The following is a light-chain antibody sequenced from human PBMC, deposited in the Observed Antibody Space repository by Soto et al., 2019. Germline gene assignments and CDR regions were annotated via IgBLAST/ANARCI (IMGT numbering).Light chain of an antibody. V-gene: IGKV3-15*01. CDR3: QHYSTWLLT. CDR1: QSVDSK. J-gene: IGKJ1*01. CDR2: GAS. Sequence: EIVMTQSPATLSVSPGERATLSCRASQSVDSKLAWYQQKPGQGPRLLIYGASSRATGIPARFSGSGSGTEFTLIISSLQSEDFAVYYCQHYSTWLLTFVQGTKGEIK.